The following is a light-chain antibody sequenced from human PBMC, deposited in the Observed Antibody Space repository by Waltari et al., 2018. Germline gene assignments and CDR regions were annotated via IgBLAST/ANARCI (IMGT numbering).Light chain of an antibody. Sequence: DIQMTQSPSALSASVGDRVIITCRASQTISEWLAWYQQKPGEAPNLLIYMASTLERGVPSRFSGSGDGTDFTLTISSLQAEDVAVYYCQQYYDTLLYTFGQGTKLEI. CDR1: QTISEW. V-gene: IGKV1-5*03. CDR3: QQYYDTLLYT. CDR2: MAS. J-gene: IGKJ2*01.